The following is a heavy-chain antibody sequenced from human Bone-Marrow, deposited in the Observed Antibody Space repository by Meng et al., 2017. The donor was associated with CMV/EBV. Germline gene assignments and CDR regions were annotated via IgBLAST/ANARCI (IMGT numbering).Heavy chain of an antibody. CDR3: TTRRILWFGEFHDY. D-gene: IGHD3-10*01. V-gene: IGHV3-15*01. J-gene: IGHJ4*02. Sequence: GGSLRLSCTVSGGSISSYYWSWIRQPPGKGLEWVGRIKSKTDGGTTDYAAPVKGRFTISRDDSKNTLYLQMNSLKTEDTAVYYCTTRRILWFGEFHDYWGQGTLVTVSS. CDR2: IKSKTDGGTT. CDR1: GGSISSYY.